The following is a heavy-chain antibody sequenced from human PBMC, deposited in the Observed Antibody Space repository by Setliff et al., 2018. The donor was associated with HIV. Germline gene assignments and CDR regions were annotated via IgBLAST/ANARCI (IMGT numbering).Heavy chain of an antibody. CDR3: ASFFVTTVTNQDY. CDR2: LSPSGTT. Sequence: SETLSLTCTVYGGSFSNYYTNWIRQPPGKGLEWIGELSPSGTTRSNPSLQSRVTISLDTSNNQFSLKLTSVTAADTAMCYCASFFVTTVTNQDYWGQGTPVTVSS. V-gene: IGHV4-34*01. CDR1: GGSFSNYY. J-gene: IGHJ4*02. D-gene: IGHD4-17*01.